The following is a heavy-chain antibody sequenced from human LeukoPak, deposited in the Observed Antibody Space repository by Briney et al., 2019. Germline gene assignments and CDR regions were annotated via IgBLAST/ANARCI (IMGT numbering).Heavy chain of an antibody. Sequence: PSETLSLTCTVSGGSISRSSYCWGWIRQPPGKGLEWIGRIYTSGSTNYNPSLKSRVTISGDTSKNQFSLRLSSVTAADTAVYYCARASYSYDINGWVPFDYWGQGTLVTVSS. CDR2: IYTSGST. CDR3: ARASYSYDINGWVPFDY. J-gene: IGHJ4*02. V-gene: IGHV4-61*02. CDR1: GGSISRSSYC. D-gene: IGHD3-22*01.